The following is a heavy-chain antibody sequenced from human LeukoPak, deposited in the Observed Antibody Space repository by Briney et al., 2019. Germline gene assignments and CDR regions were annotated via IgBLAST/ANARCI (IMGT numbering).Heavy chain of an antibody. CDR2: ISGSGGST. J-gene: IGHJ4*02. D-gene: IGHD3-10*01. CDR1: GFTFSSCA. CDR3: AKAAYPEWFGELVCYFDY. V-gene: IGHV3-23*01. Sequence: PGGSLRLSCAASGFTFSSCAMSWVRQAPGKGLEWVSAISGSGGSTYYADSVKGRFTISRDNSKNTLYLQMNSLRAEDTAVYYCAKAAYPEWFGELVCYFDYWGQGTLVTVSS.